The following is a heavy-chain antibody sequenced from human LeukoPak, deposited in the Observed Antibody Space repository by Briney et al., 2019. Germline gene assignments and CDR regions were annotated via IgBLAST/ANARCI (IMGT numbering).Heavy chain of an antibody. CDR3: ARRGRSGSPFDY. Sequence: PSETLSLTCAVYGGSFSGYYWSWIRQPPGKGLEWIGSIYYSGSTYYNPSLKSRVTMSVDTSKNQFSLKLSSVTAADTAVYYCARRGRSGSPFDYWGQGTLVTVSS. CDR1: GGSFSGYY. J-gene: IGHJ4*02. D-gene: IGHD1-26*01. CDR2: IYYSGST. V-gene: IGHV4-34*01.